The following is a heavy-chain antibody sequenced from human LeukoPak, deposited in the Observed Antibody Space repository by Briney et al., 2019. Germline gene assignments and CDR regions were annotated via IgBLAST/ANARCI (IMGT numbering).Heavy chain of an antibody. Sequence: GASVKVSCKASGYTFTGYYMHWVRQAPGQGLEWMGWINPNSGGTNYAQKFRGRVTMTRDTSISTAYMEVSRLRSDDTAVYYCAGGSSSLWAFDIWGQGTMVTVSS. J-gene: IGHJ3*02. CDR1: GYTFTGYY. CDR3: AGGSSSLWAFDI. V-gene: IGHV1-2*02. CDR2: INPNSGGT. D-gene: IGHD6-13*01.